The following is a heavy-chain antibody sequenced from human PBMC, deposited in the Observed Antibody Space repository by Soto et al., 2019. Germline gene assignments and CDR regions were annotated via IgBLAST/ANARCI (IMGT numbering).Heavy chain of an antibody. Sequence: EVQLVESGGGMIQPGGALRLSCAASGFAVSSKYMTWVLQAPGKGLEWVSVIYGGGNTYYADSVKGRFTISRDTSKNTLYLQMNSLRAEDTAVYYCVQTTGWPGFDFWGQGTLVTVSS. D-gene: IGHD6-19*01. CDR3: VQTTGWPGFDF. J-gene: IGHJ4*02. V-gene: IGHV3-53*01. CDR1: GFAVSSKY. CDR2: IYGGGNT.